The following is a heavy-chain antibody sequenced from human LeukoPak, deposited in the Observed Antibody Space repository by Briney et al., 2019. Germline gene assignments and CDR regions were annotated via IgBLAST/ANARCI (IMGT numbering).Heavy chain of an antibody. CDR1: GGTFSSYA. Sequence: SVKVSCKASGGTFSSYAISWVRQAPGQGLEWMGGIIPIFGTANYAQKFQGRVTITADKSTSTAYMELGSLRSEDTAVYYCARGLGIVVVPAAPLSYYYYGMDVWSKGTTVTVSS. D-gene: IGHD2-2*01. CDR2: IIPIFGTA. CDR3: ARGLGIVVVPAAPLSYYYYGMDV. J-gene: IGHJ6*04. V-gene: IGHV1-69*06.